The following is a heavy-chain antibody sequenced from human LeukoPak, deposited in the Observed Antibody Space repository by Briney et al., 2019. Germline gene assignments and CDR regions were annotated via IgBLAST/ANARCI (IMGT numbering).Heavy chain of an antibody. J-gene: IGHJ6*03. Sequence: SETLSLTCTVSGGSISSYYWNWIRQPPGKGLEWIGYIYYSGSTNYSPSLKSRVTISVDTSKNQFSLRLDSVTAADTAVYYCASGLSPYYYDYYMDVWGKGTTVTVSS. V-gene: IGHV4-59*01. CDR1: GGSISSYY. CDR3: ASGLSPYYYDYYMDV. CDR2: IYYSGST.